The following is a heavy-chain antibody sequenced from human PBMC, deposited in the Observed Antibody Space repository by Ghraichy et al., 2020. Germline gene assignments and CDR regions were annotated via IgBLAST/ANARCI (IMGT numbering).Heavy chain of an antibody. CDR1: GFTFSSYG. CDR3: AKPIAAEAGYFDY. V-gene: IGHV3-30*18. D-gene: IGHD6-13*01. J-gene: IGHJ4*02. CDR2: ISYDGSNK. Sequence: GGSLRLSCAASGFTFSSYGMHWVRQAPGKGLEWVAVISYDGSNKYYADSVKGRFTISRDNSKNTLYLQMNSLRAEDTAVYYCAKPIAAEAGYFDYWGQGTLVTVSS.